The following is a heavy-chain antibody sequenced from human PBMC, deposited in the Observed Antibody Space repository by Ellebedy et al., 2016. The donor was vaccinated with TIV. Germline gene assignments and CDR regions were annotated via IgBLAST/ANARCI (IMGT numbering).Heavy chain of an antibody. Sequence: GESLKISCQGSGYIFSTYWIGWVRQMPGEGLEWMGIVYPGGSDTRYSPSFQGQITISADKSISTAYLQWRSLKASDTAIYYCARHAGTSPSTQWADYWGQGTPVTVSS. CDR1: GYIFSTYW. V-gene: IGHV5-51*01. CDR2: VYPGGSDT. CDR3: ARHAGTSPSTQWADY. J-gene: IGHJ4*02. D-gene: IGHD1-26*01.